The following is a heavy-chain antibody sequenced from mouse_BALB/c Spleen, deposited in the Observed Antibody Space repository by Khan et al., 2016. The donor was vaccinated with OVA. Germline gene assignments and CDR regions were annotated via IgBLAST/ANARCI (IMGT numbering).Heavy chain of an antibody. V-gene: IGHV1-77*01. CDR3: AGRDYGSSYPGFAY. D-gene: IGHD1-1*01. CDR1: DYSFTDYI. J-gene: IGHJ3*01. CDR2: IYCGSGSI. Sequence: VELVESGPELVKPGASVKMSCKASDYSFTDYIITWVRQRTGQGLPWIGEIYCGSGSIYSNEKFKGRVTLTADKSSTTAYIQLSSLTSEDSAVYFCAGRDYGSSYPGFAYWGQGTLVTVSA.